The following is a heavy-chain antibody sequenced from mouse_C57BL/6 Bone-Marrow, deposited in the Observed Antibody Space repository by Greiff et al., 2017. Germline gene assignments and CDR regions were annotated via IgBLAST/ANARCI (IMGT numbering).Heavy chain of an antibody. CDR3: SRGTGYYAMDY. CDR1: GYTFTSYW. J-gene: IGHJ4*01. V-gene: IGHV1-72*01. Sequence: QVQLKQSGAELVKPGASVKLSCKASGYTFTSYWMHWVKQRPGRGLEWIGRIDPNSGGTKYNEKFKSKATLTVDKPSSTAYMQLSSLTSEDSAVYDCSRGTGYYAMDYWGQGTSVTVSS. CDR2: IDPNSGGT. D-gene: IGHD4-1*01.